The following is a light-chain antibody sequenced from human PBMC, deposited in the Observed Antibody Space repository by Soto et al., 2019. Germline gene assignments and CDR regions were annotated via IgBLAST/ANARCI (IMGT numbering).Light chain of an antibody. J-gene: IGLJ1*01. CDR1: SSDVGGYNY. V-gene: IGLV2-14*01. CDR3: SSYTSSSTYV. Sequence: QSARTQPASVSGAPGRALTISSTGTSSDVGGYNYASWCQQHPGKAPKLMIYDVSNRPSGVSNRFSGSKSGNTASLTISGLQAEDEADYYCSSYTSSSTYVFGTGTKVTVL. CDR2: DVS.